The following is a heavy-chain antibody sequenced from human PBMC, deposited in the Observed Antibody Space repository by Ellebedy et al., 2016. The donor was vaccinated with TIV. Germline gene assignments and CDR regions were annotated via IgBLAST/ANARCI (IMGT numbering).Heavy chain of an antibody. Sequence: ASVKVSXXASGYTFTGYYMHWVRQAPGQGLEWMGWINPNSGGTNYAQKFQGRVTMTRDTSISTAYMELSRLRSDDTAVYYCARDNYYDSSGPSGFQHWGQGTLVTVSS. J-gene: IGHJ1*01. V-gene: IGHV1-2*02. CDR2: INPNSGGT. CDR1: GYTFTGYY. D-gene: IGHD3-22*01. CDR3: ARDNYYDSSGPSGFQH.